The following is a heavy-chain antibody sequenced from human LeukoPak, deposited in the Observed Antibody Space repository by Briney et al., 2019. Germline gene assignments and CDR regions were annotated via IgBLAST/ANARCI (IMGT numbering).Heavy chain of an antibody. D-gene: IGHD7-27*01. CDR3: AKDQLGGLFDY. Sequence: GGSLRLSCAASRFVVSTKYMNWVRQAPGKGLEWVSVIYSAGTTYYAGSVKGRFTISRGDSKNTLYLQMNGLRAEDTAVYYCAKDQLGGLFDYWGQGTLVTVSS. CDR2: IYSAGTT. V-gene: IGHV3-66*01. J-gene: IGHJ4*02. CDR1: RFVVSTKY.